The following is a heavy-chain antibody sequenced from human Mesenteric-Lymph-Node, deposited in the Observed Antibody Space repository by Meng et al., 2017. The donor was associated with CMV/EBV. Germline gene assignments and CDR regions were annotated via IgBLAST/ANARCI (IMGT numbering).Heavy chain of an antibody. V-gene: IGHV4-59*01. J-gene: IGHJ6*02. D-gene: IGHD6-13*01. CDR1: GFRFSEYY. Sequence: ESLKISCAASGFRFSEYYMSWVRQAPGKGLEWIGYIYYSGNTNYNPSLKSRVTISVDTSKNQFSLKLSSVTAADTAVYYCARDWGGAGYYYYGMDVWGQGTTVTVSS. CDR3: ARDWGGAGYYYYGMDV. CDR2: IYYSGNT.